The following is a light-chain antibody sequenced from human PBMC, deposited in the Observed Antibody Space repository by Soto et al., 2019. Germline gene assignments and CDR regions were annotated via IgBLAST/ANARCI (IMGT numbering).Light chain of an antibody. Sequence: QSALTQPASVSGSPGQSITISCTGTSSDVGGYNYVSWYQQHPGKSPKLMLYDVSNRPSGVSNRFSGSKSGNTASLTISGLQAEDEADYYCSSYTSSITLVVFGGGPQRTV. CDR1: SSDVGGYNY. CDR2: DVS. V-gene: IGLV2-14*01. J-gene: IGLJ2*01. CDR3: SSYTSSITLVV.